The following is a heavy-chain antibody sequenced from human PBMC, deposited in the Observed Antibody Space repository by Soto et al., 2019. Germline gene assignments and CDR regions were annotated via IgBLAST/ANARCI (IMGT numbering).Heavy chain of an antibody. CDR1: GFTFSSYA. J-gene: IGHJ6*02. CDR2: ISGSGGST. Sequence: EVQLLESGGGLVQPGGSLRLSCAASGFTFSSYAMSWVRQAPGKGVEWVSAISGSGGSTYYADSVKGRFTISRDNSKKTLYLQMNSLRAEDTAVYYCAKDQNIQLWPRYYYYGMDVWGQGTTVTVSS. D-gene: IGHD5-18*01. V-gene: IGHV3-23*01. CDR3: AKDQNIQLWPRYYYYGMDV.